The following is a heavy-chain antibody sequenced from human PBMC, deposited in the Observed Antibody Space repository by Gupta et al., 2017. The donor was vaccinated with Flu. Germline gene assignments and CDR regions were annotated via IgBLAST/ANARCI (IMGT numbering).Heavy chain of an antibody. J-gene: IGHJ4*02. CDR2: ILPILHTS. Sequence: QVQLVQSGAEVKKTGSSVKVSCESSGDTFSTSAITWVRQAPRQGLEWMGDILPILHTSNYAQRFQGRVTITADESTSTAYMELSSLTPEDTAVYYCAREFPCGGDCYLFDSWGQGTLVTVSP. D-gene: IGHD2-21*02. CDR1: GDTFSTSA. CDR3: AREFPCGGDCYLFDS. V-gene: IGHV1-69*01.